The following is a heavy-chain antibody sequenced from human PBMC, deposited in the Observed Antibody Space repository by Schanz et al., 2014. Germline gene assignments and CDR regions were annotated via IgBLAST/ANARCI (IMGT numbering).Heavy chain of an antibody. D-gene: IGHD5-18*01. CDR2: MNESHSTI. J-gene: IGHJ4*02. CDR1: GITFSSHS. CDR3: AKDAENTAMITDYFDY. V-gene: IGHV3-23*04. Sequence: EVQLVESGGGLVQPGGSLRLSCAASGITFSSHSFNWVRQAPGKGLEWVSAMNESHSTIYYADSVRGRFTISRDNSKNTLYLQMNSLRAEDTAVYYCAKDAENTAMITDYFDYWGQGTLVTVSS.